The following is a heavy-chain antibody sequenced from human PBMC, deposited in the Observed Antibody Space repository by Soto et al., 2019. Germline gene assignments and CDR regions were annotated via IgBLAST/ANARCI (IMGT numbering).Heavy chain of an antibody. Sequence: QVQLVQSGSEVRKPGSSVKVSCKASGDAFNNYIITWVRQAPGHGPEWMGGVIPIFATPSYAQAFEGRLKVTADNSTKTAHMELASLTSDDTAVYYCATAVPGRQSPIDYWGQGTPVIVTS. J-gene: IGHJ4*02. CDR1: GDAFNNYI. V-gene: IGHV1-69*06. D-gene: IGHD6-19*01. CDR3: ATAVPGRQSPIDY. CDR2: VIPIFATP.